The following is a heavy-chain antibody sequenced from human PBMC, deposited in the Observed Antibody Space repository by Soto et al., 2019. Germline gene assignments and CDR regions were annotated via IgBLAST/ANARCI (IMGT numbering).Heavy chain of an antibody. Sequence: GESLKISCKGSGYSFTSYWIGWVRQMPGKGLEWMGIIYPGDSDTRYSPSLQGQVTISADKSISTAYLQWSSLKASDTAMYYCARSGLRFLEWLLPDAFDIWGQGTMVT. CDR1: GYSFTSYW. CDR2: IYPGDSDT. V-gene: IGHV5-51*01. CDR3: ARSGLRFLEWLLPDAFDI. J-gene: IGHJ3*02. D-gene: IGHD3-3*01.